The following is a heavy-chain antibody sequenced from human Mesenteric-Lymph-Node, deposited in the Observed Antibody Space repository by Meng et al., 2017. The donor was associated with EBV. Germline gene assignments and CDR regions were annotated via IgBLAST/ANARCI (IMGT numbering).Heavy chain of an antibody. V-gene: IGHV3-21*01. Sequence: VEPGRGHVNPGGSLGLSCYASALPFRRHPLIWVRQTPGKGLEWVSSITSSSSYIYYADSVKGRFTISRDNAKNSLYLQMNSLRAEDTAVYYCARERRVGWGQGTLVTVSS. CDR2: ITSSSSYI. CDR3: ARERRVG. CDR1: ALPFRRHP. J-gene: IGHJ4*02.